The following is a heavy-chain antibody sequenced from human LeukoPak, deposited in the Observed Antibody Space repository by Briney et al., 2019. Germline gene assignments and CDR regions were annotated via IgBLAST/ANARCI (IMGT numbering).Heavy chain of an antibody. Sequence: GGSLRLSCAASGFSFSNYGMNWVRQAPDKGLEWVAFIRYDGTSKYYTHSVKGRFTISRDNSENTLYLQMDSLRTEDTAVYYCAKDGRDGGKPFDYWGEGTLVTVSS. J-gene: IGHJ4*02. CDR3: AKDGRDGGKPFDY. V-gene: IGHV3-30*02. CDR2: IRYDGTSK. D-gene: IGHD4-23*01. CDR1: GFSFSNYG.